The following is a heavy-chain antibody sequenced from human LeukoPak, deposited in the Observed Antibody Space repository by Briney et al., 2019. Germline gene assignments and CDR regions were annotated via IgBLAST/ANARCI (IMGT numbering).Heavy chain of an antibody. J-gene: IGHJ6*02. CDR2: INHSGST. CDR1: GGSFSGYY. Sequence: SETLSLTCAVSGGSFSGYYWSWIRQPPGKGLEWIGEINHSGSTNYNPSLKSRVTISVDTSKNQFSLKLSSVTAADTAVYYCARGSIAAAKDYYYGMDVWGQGTTVTVSS. CDR3: ARGSIAAAKDYYYGMDV. V-gene: IGHV4-34*01. D-gene: IGHD6-13*01.